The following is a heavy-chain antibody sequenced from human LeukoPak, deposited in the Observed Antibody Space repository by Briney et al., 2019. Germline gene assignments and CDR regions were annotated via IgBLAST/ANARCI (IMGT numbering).Heavy chain of an antibody. Sequence: GGSLRLSCAASGFTFSSYAMHWVRQAPGKGLEYVSAISSNGGSTYYANSVKGRFTISRDNSKNTLYLHMGSLRAEDMAVYYCARDYYYDSRGYYYGADYWGQGTLVTVSS. CDR3: ARDYYYDSRGYYYGADY. CDR1: GFTFSSYA. J-gene: IGHJ4*02. CDR2: ISSNGGST. V-gene: IGHV3-64*01. D-gene: IGHD3-22*01.